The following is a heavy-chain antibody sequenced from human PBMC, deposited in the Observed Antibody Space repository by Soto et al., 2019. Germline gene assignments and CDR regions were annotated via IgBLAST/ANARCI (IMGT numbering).Heavy chain of an antibody. CDR2: IYYSGST. CDR1: GGSISSSSYY. D-gene: IGHD3-10*01. CDR3: ARHGPSAPRGFFDS. Sequence: SETLSLTCSVSGGSISSSSYYWGWIRQPPGKGLEWIGSIYYSGSTYYNPSLKSRVATSVDTSKNQFSLKLSSVTAADTAVYYCARHGPSAPRGFFDSWGQGSLVTVSS. V-gene: IGHV4-39*01. J-gene: IGHJ4*02.